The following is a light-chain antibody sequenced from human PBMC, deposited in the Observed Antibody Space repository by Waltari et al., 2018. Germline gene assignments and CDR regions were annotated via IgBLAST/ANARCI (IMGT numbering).Light chain of an antibody. CDR3: QHYVNLPVT. CDR1: QSFSRA. J-gene: IGKJ1*01. CDR2: AAS. V-gene: IGKV3-20*01. Sequence: EMVLTQSPGTLSWSQGERATFSCRASQSFSRALAGYQQKPGQAPRLLIYAASTRATGVPDRFSGSGSGTDFSLTISRLDPEDFAVYYCQHYVNLPVTFGQGTKVEI.